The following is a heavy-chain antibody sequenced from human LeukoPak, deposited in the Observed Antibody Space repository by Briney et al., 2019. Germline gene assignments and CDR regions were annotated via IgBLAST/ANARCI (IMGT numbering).Heavy chain of an antibody. D-gene: IGHD5-12*01. CDR2: ISGSGGST. CDR1: GFTFSSYA. Sequence: GGSLRLSCAASGFTFSSYAMSWVRQAPGKGLEWGSAISGSGGSTYYADSVKGRFTISRDNSKNTLYLQMNSLRAEDTAVYYCARVLSALNSYGYSGYDLDYWGQGTLVTVSS. J-gene: IGHJ4*02. V-gene: IGHV3-23*01. CDR3: ARVLSALNSYGYSGYDLDY.